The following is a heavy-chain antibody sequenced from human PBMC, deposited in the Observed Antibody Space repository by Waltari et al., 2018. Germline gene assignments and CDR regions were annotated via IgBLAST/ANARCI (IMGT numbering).Heavy chain of an antibody. CDR3: ARGGAAGYNWFDP. J-gene: IGHJ5*02. CDR1: GYSLSSGYY. Sequence: QVQLQESGPGLVKPSETLSLTCAAPGYSLSSGYYWGWTRQPPGKGLEWIGSIYHSGSTYYNPSLKSRVTISVDTSKNQFSLKLSSVTAADTAVYYCARGGAAGYNWFDPWGQGTLVTVSS. D-gene: IGHD6-13*01. V-gene: IGHV4-38-2*01. CDR2: IYHSGST.